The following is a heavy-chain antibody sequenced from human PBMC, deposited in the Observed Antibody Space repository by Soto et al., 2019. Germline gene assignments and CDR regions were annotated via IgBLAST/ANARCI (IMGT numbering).Heavy chain of an antibody. D-gene: IGHD2-2*01. Sequence: QVQLQESGPGLVKPSQTLSLTCTVSGGSISSGGYYWSWIRQHPGKGLEWIGYIYYSGSTYYNPSLKSRVTISVDTSKNQFSLKLSSVTAADTAVYYCARRSVYCSSTSCYRRVDYWGQGTLVTVSS. J-gene: IGHJ4*02. CDR1: GGSISSGGYY. V-gene: IGHV4-31*03. CDR3: ARRSVYCSSTSCYRRVDY. CDR2: IYYSGST.